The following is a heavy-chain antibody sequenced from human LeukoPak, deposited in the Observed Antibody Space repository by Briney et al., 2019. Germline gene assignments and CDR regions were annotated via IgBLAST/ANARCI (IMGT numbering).Heavy chain of an antibody. CDR2: IDGSGSRT. CDR3: AKTRNLST. Sequence: PGGSLRLSCAASGFTFSNSAMCWVRQAPGKGLEWVSSIDGSGSRTFYADSVKGRFTISRDNSKNMLYLHMNTLRADDTALYYCAKTRNLSTWGQGTLVTVSS. V-gene: IGHV3-23*01. J-gene: IGHJ5*02. CDR1: GFTFSNSA.